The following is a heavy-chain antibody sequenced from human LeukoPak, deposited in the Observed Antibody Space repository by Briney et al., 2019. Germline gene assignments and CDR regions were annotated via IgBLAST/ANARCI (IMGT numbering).Heavy chain of an antibody. CDR2: IYHSGNT. J-gene: IGHJ6*03. V-gene: IGHV4-4*02. D-gene: IGHD3-10*01. Sequence: KPSETLSLTCAVSGGSISSSNWWSWVRQSPGKGLEWIGEIYHSGNTNYNPSLKSRVTISVDKPKNQFSLKLSSVTAADTAVYYCARGRSMVRGVKFYMDVWGKGTTVTVSS. CDR3: ARGRSMVRGVKFYMDV. CDR1: GGSISSSNW.